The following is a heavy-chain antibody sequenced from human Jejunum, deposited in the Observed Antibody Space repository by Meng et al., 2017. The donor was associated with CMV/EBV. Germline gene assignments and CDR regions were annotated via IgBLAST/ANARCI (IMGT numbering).Heavy chain of an antibody. D-gene: IGHD3-22*01. CDR3: ARFGTMIVVEDVDYFDY. V-gene: IGHV3-21*01. CDR1: FTSYT. J-gene: IGHJ4*02. CDR2: IRRTSRSM. Sequence: FTSYTTNWVRQAPGKLLEWVSSIRRTSRSMYYAASVNGRFTISRDNAKNSLYLQMNSLRAEDTAVYYCARFGTMIVVEDVDYFDYWGQGTVGTVS.